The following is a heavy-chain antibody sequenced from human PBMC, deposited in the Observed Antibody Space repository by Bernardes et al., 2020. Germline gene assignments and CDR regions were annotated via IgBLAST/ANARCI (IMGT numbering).Heavy chain of an antibody. Sequence: GGSLRLSCAASGFTFSSYCMHWVHQAPGKGLEWVSRINSDGSSTSYADSVKGRFTISRDNAKNTLYLQMNSLGAEDTALYYCARASWEVNGLWYWGQGTLLTVSS. D-gene: IGHD1-26*01. CDR2: INSDGSST. CDR3: ARASWEVNGLWY. V-gene: IGHV3-74*01. J-gene: IGHJ4*02. CDR1: GFTFSSYC.